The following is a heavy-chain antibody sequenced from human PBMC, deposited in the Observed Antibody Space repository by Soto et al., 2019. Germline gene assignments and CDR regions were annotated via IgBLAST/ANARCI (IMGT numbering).Heavy chain of an antibody. CDR2: IYYSGNT. Sequence: PSETLSLTCTVSGGSISSGGYYWSWIRQHPGKGLEWIGYIYYSGNTYYNPSLKTRVTISLDTSKNQFSLRLTSVTAADTAVYYCAGDYASGSYRFDYWGQGALVTVSS. V-gene: IGHV4-61*08. D-gene: IGHD3-10*01. J-gene: IGHJ4*02. CDR1: GGSISSGGYY. CDR3: AGDYASGSYRFDY.